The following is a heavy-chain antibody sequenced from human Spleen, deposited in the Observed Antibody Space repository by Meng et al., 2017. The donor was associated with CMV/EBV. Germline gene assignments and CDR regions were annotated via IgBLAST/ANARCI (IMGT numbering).Heavy chain of an antibody. V-gene: IGHV1-2*02. CDR2: INPSSGGT. CDR3: ARDRGPTIFGVVILPSN. D-gene: IGHD3-3*01. Sequence: ASVKVSCKASGYTFTGNFLHWLRQAPGQGLEWMGWINPSSGGTDYAQKFQGRVTMTRDTSISTAYMELSRLRSDDTAVYYCARDRGPTIFGVVILPSNWGQGTLVTVSS. CDR1: GYTFTGNF. J-gene: IGHJ4*02.